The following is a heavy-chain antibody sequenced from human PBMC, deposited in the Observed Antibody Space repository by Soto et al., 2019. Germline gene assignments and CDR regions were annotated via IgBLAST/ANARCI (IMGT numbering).Heavy chain of an antibody. CDR3: ATARPLVPAAIGVTYYYGMDV. D-gene: IGHD2-2*01. Sequence: GASVKVSCKVSGYTLTELSMHWVRQAPGKGLEWMGGFDPEDGEAIYAQKFQGRVTMTEDTSTDTAYMELSSLRSEDTAVYYCATARPLVPAAIGVTYYYGMDVWGQGTTVTVSS. V-gene: IGHV1-24*01. J-gene: IGHJ6*02. CDR1: GYTLTELS. CDR2: FDPEDGEA.